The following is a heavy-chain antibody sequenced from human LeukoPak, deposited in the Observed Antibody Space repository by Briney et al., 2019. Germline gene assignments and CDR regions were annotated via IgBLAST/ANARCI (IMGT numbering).Heavy chain of an antibody. D-gene: IGHD3-10*01. CDR3: AKDSYGLLWFGELIGFDY. V-gene: IGHV3-23*01. J-gene: IGHJ4*02. CDR2: ISGSGGST. Sequence: GGSLRLSCAASGFTFSSYAMSWVRQAPGEGLEWVSAISGSGGSTYYADSVKGRFTISRDNSKNTLYLQMNSLRAEDTAVYYCAKDSYGLLWFGELIGFDYWGQGTLVTVSS. CDR1: GFTFSSYA.